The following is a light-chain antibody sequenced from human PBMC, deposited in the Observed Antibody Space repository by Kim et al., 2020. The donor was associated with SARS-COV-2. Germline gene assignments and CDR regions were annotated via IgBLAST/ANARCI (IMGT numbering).Light chain of an antibody. J-gene: IGLJ3*02. CDR1: NNGSKS. Sequence: APGKTVRSTSGGNNNGSKSVHGYQQKPGQAPVLVIYYDSDRHSGIPERFSGSDSGNTATLTISRVEAGDEDDDYCQGWDSSSDHRVFGGGTQLTVL. V-gene: IGLV3-21*04. CDR3: QGWDSSSDHRV. CDR2: YDS.